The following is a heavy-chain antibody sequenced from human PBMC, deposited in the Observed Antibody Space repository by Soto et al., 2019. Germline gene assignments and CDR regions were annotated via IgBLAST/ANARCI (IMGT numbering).Heavy chain of an antibody. D-gene: IGHD3-10*01. CDR3: ASRGVERGMDV. J-gene: IGHJ6*02. CDR2: THYSGST. CDR1: GGSISTSPYY. Sequence: QLQLQESGPGLVKPSETLSLTCTVSGGSISTSPYYWGWIRQPPGKGLEWLGSTHYSGSTYYNPSLKSRVTIAVDTSKNQLSLKLSSVTAADTAVYYCASRGVERGMDVWGQGTTVTVSS. V-gene: IGHV4-39*01.